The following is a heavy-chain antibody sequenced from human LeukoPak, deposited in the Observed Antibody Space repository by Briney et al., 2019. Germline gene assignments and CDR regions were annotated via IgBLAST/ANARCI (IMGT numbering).Heavy chain of an antibody. J-gene: IGHJ4*02. D-gene: IGHD3-10*01. CDR1: GFTFSSYS. Sequence: GGSLRLSCAASGFTFSSYSMNWVRQAPGKGLEWVSSISSSSSYIYYADSVKGRFTISRDNAKNSLYLQMSSLRAEDTAVYYCARGGRGGLITSVRGVLGRGFQLDYWAQGTLVTVSS. CDR3: ARGGRGGLITSVRGVLGRGFQLDY. CDR2: ISSSSSYI. V-gene: IGHV3-21*04.